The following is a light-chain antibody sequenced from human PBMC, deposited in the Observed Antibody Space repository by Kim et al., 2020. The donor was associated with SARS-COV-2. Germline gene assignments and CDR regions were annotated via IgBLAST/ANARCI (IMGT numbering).Light chain of an antibody. CDR1: QSIGSN. CDR3: QHYNNWPVT. Sequence: VAPGDRATLSCRASQSIGSNVAWYQQKPGQAPRLLIYGASTRATGIPARFSGSGSGTEFTLTISSLQSEDFAGYFCQHYNNWPVTFGGGTKVDIK. CDR2: GAS. J-gene: IGKJ4*01. V-gene: IGKV3-15*01.